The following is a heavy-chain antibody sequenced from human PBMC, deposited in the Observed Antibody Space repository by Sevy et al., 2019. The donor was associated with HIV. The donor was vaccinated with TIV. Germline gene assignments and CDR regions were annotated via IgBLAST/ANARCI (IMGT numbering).Heavy chain of an antibody. J-gene: IGHJ5*02. V-gene: IGHV3-48*02. D-gene: IGHD3-10*01. CDR3: ARVNDVSGST. CDR1: GFTFRTYN. Sequence: GGSLRLSCAASGFTFRTYNMNWVRQAPGKGLEWVSYISPNSITIYYADSVKGRFTISRDNAKNSLYLQMNSLRYDDTAVYYCARVNDVSGSTWGQGTLVTVSS. CDR2: ISPNSITI.